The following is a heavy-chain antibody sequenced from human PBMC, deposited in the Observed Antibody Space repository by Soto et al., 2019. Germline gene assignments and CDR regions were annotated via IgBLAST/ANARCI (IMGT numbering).Heavy chain of an antibody. V-gene: IGHV3-30-3*01. D-gene: IGHD3-3*01. Sequence: QVQLVESGGGVVQPGRSLRLSCAASGFTFGSYAMHWVRQAPGKGLEWVAVISYDGSNKYYADSVKGRFTISRDNSKNTLYLQMNSLRAEDTAVYYCARDLMSLGTIFGVVIIRGYFDYWGQGTLVTVSS. CDR2: ISYDGSNK. CDR3: ARDLMSLGTIFGVVIIRGYFDY. CDR1: GFTFGSYA. J-gene: IGHJ4*02.